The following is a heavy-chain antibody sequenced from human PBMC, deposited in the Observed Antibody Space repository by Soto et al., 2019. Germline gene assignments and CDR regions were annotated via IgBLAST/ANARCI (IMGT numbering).Heavy chain of an antibody. V-gene: IGHV4-30-4*01. Sequence: PSETLSLTCTVSGDSISSGAYFWGWIRQPPGKGLEWIGYIYYSGSTSYNPSLKSRITILVDMSKNQFSLRLSSVTAADTAMYYCASEVITFGGVFVRGYFGHWGQGTLVTVSS. CDR3: ASEVITFGGVFVRGYFGH. CDR2: IYYSGST. CDR1: GDSISSGAYF. J-gene: IGHJ4*02. D-gene: IGHD3-16*02.